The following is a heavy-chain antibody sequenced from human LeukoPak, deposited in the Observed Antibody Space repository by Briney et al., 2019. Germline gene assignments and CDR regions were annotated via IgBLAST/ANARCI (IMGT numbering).Heavy chain of an antibody. CDR3: ARPKEGSNFYFYYMDV. Sequence: GAPVKVSCKASGGTFKSNSISWVRQAPGQGLEWVGGIIPLYGTPHYAQKFRDRVSISADKSAGTVDMELSSLGSDDTAVYYCARPKEGSNFYFYYMDVWGTGTTVTVSS. CDR1: GGTFKSNS. J-gene: IGHJ6*03. CDR2: IIPLYGTP. V-gene: IGHV1-69*06.